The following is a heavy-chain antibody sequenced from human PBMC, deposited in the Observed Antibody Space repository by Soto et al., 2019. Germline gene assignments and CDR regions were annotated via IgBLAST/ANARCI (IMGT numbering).Heavy chain of an antibody. CDR3: AREWLGYCSGGSCFRGPDAFDI. CDR1: GYTFTSYG. D-gene: IGHD2-15*01. Sequence: ASVKVSCKASGYTFTSYGISWVRQAPGQGLEWMGWISAYNGNTNYAQKLQGRVTMTTDTSTSTAYMELRSLRSDDTAVYYCAREWLGYCSGGSCFRGPDAFDIWGQGTMVT. J-gene: IGHJ3*02. V-gene: IGHV1-18*01. CDR2: ISAYNGNT.